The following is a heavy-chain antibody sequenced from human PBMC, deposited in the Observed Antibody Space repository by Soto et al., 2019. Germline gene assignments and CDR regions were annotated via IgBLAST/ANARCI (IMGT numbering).Heavy chain of an antibody. D-gene: IGHD3-22*01. CDR2: IWYDGSNK. CDR3: ARESRAYYYDSSGYYPLAY. J-gene: IGHJ4*02. Sequence: GGSLRLSCAASGFTFSSYGMHWVRQAPGKGLEWVAVIWYDGSNKYYADSVKGRFTISRDNSENTLYLQMNSLRAEDTAVYYCARESRAYYYDSSGYYPLAYWGQGTLVTVSS. CDR1: GFTFSSYG. V-gene: IGHV3-33*01.